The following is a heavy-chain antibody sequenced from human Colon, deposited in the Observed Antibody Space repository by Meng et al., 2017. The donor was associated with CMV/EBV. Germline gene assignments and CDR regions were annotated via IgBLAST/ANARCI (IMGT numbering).Heavy chain of an antibody. D-gene: IGHD2-2*01. Sequence: CGEGLLEPSEDCSLTLCVYNGCFSGLFWTWIRQPPGKGLGWIGEIFRDGSTKYNPSLQSRVTMSVDTSKNHFSLNLRSVTAADTAVYFCARATKPNCWEVLEYWGQGTLVTVSS. CDR1: NGCFSGLF. V-gene: IGHV4-34*12. CDR2: IFRDGST. CDR3: ARATKPNCWEVLEY. J-gene: IGHJ4*02.